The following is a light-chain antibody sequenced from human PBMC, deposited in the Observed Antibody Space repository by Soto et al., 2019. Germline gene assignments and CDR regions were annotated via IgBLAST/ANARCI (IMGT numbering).Light chain of an antibody. CDR3: HHYDASPWT. Sequence: EIVLTQSPGTLSLSPGERATLACRASQSISSNYVAWYQQKPGQAPRLLIYGAFARAAGIPGRFSGSASGTDFTLTISRLEPEDFAVYFCHHYDASPWTFGQGTKMELK. CDR1: QSISSNY. J-gene: IGKJ1*01. V-gene: IGKV3-20*01. CDR2: GAF.